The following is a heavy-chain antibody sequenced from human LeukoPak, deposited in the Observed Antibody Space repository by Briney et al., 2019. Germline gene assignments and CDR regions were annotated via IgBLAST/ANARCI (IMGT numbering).Heavy chain of an antibody. Sequence: GESLKISCKGSGSRFTSYWIGWVRQMPGKGLEWMGIIYPSDSDTRYSPSFQGQVTISADKSISTAYLQWSSLKASDTAMYYCARLGITGTVYNWFDPWGQGTLVTVSS. D-gene: IGHD1-7*01. CDR3: ARLGITGTVYNWFDP. J-gene: IGHJ5*02. CDR1: GSRFTSYW. V-gene: IGHV5-51*01. CDR2: IYPSDSDT.